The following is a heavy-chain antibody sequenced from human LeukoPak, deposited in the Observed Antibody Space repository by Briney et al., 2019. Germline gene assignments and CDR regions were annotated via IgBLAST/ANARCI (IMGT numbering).Heavy chain of an antibody. Sequence: SGGSLRLSCAASGFTFSSYAMNWVRQAPGKGLEWVSAISGSGGSTYYADSVKGRFTISRDNSKNTLYLQMNSLRAEDTAVYYCAKLLPGVLAAGTNYFDYWGQGTLVTVSS. CDR1: GFTFSSYA. V-gene: IGHV3-23*01. CDR2: ISGSGGST. CDR3: AKLLPGVLAAGTNYFDY. J-gene: IGHJ4*02. D-gene: IGHD6-13*01.